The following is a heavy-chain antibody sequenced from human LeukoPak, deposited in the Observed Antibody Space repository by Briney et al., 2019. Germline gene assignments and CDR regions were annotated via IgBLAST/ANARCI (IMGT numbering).Heavy chain of an antibody. CDR1: GYTFTGYY. CDR3: AKKGDSSGSYFDY. V-gene: IGHV1-2*02. J-gene: IGHJ4*02. CDR2: INPNSGGT. Sequence: GASVKVSCKASGYTFTGYYMHWVRQAPGQGLEWMGWINPNSGGTNYAQKFQGRVTMTRDTSISTAYMELSRLRSDDTAVYYCAKKGDSSGSYFDYWGQGTLVTVSS. D-gene: IGHD3-22*01.